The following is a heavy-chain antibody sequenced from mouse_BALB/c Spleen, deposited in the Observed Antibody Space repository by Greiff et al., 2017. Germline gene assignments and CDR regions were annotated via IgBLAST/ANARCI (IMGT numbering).Heavy chain of an antibody. D-gene: IGHD1-1*01. CDR2: IYPYNGGT. Sequence: EVKLVESGPELVKPGASVKISCKASGYTFTDYNMHWVKQSHGKSLEWIGYIYPYNGGTGYNQKFKSKATLTVDNSSSTAYMELRSLTSEDSAVYYCARSGGSSYEGFAYWGQGTLVTVSA. J-gene: IGHJ3*01. V-gene: IGHV1S29*02. CDR3: ARSGGSSYEGFAY. CDR1: GYTFTDYN.